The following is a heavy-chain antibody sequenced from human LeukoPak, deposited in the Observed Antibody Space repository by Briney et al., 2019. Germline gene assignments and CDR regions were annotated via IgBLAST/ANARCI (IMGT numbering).Heavy chain of an antibody. V-gene: IGHV3-11*01. J-gene: IGHJ4*02. Sequence: LSLTCTVSGASISSGRYYWSWIRQAPGKGLEWVSYISSSGSTMYYTDSVKGRFTISRDNAKDSLYLQMNSLRAEDTAVYYCARDPGSGYEEHFDYWGQGTLVTVSS. CDR3: ARDPGSGYEEHFDY. CDR2: ISSSGSTM. D-gene: IGHD5-12*01. CDR1: GASISSGRYY.